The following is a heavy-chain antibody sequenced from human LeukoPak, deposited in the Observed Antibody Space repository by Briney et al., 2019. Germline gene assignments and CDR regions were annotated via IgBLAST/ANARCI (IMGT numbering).Heavy chain of an antibody. CDR2: IWYDGSNK. CDR1: GFTFSSYG. J-gene: IGHJ4*02. Sequence: GRSLRLSCAASGFTFSSYGMHWVRQAPGKGLEWVAVIWYDGSNKYYADSVKGRFTISRDNSKNTLYLQMNSLRAEDTAVYYCAKDITIFGVVQIFDYWGQGTLVTVSS. D-gene: IGHD3-3*01. CDR3: AKDITIFGVVQIFDY. V-gene: IGHV3-33*06.